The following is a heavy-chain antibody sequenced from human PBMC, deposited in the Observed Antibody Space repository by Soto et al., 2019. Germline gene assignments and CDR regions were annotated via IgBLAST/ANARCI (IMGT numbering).Heavy chain of an antibody. CDR1: GYSFTSYW. CDR3: ARRESSSWYVDY. V-gene: IGHV5-10-1*01. D-gene: IGHD6-13*01. J-gene: IGHJ4*02. CDR2: IDPSDSYT. Sequence: PVESLKIACNGSGYSFTSYWISWGGQMPGKGLEWMGRIDPSDSYTNYSPSFQGHVTISADKSISTAYLQWSSLKASDTAMYYCARRESSSWYVDYWGQGTLVTVSS.